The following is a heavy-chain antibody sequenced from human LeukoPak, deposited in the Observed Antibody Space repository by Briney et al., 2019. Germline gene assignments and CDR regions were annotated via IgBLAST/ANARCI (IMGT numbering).Heavy chain of an antibody. CDR1: GYTFTGYY. J-gene: IGHJ3*02. D-gene: IGHD6-19*01. V-gene: IGHV1-2*02. CDR3: ARVIFISSGWNDAFDM. Sequence: ASVKVSCKASGYTFTGYYMHWVRQAPGQGLEWMGWINPNSGGTNYAQKFQGRVTMTRDTSITTAYMELSRLRSDDTAVYYCARVIFISSGWNDAFDMWGQGTMVTVSS. CDR2: INPNSGGT.